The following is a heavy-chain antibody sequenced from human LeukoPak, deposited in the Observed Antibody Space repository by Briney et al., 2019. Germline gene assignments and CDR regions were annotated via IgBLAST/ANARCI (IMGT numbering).Heavy chain of an antibody. J-gene: IGHJ3*02. V-gene: IGHV3-21*01. CDR2: ISSSSSYI. CDR3: ARDGWGDAFDI. CDR1: GVTFSSYS. D-gene: IGHD3-16*01. Sequence: GGSLRLSCAASGVTFSSYSMNWVRQAPGKGLEWVSSISSSSSYIHSADSVRGRFTISRDNAKNSLFLQMNSLRAEDTAVYYCARDGWGDAFDIWGQGTMVTVFS.